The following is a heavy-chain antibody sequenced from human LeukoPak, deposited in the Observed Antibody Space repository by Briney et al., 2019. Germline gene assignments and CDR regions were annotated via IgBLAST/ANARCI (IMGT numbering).Heavy chain of an antibody. CDR1: GYTFTSYG. J-gene: IGHJ4*02. V-gene: IGHV1-18*01. Sequence: ASVKVSCKASGYTFTSYGISWVRQAPGQGLEWMGWISAYNGNTNYAQKLQGRVTMTTDTSTSTAYMELRSLRSDDTAVYYCALNYYDSSGYYFLFDFRGQGTLVTVSS. D-gene: IGHD3-22*01. CDR2: ISAYNGNT. CDR3: ALNYYDSSGYYFLFDF.